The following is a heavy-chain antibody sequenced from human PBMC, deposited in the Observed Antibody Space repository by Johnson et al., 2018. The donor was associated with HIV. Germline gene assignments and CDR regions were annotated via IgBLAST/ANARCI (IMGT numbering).Heavy chain of an antibody. CDR1: GFIFSNYW. D-gene: IGHD6-13*01. Sequence: VQLVESGGGLVQPGGSLRLSCAASGFIFSNYWMSWVRQAPGRGLEWLANIKEDGSEDDYVDSLKGRFTISRDNARNSLYLQMDSLRPGDSAVYYCSRDGVYSSPHDAFDIWGQGTMVTVSP. V-gene: IGHV3-7*05. J-gene: IGHJ3*02. CDR3: SRDGVYSSPHDAFDI. CDR2: IKEDGSED.